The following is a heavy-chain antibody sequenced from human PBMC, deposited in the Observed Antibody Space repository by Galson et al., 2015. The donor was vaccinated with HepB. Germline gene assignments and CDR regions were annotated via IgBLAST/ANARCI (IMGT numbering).Heavy chain of an antibody. Sequence: SLRLSCAASGFTFSSSAMSWVRRAPGKGLEWVSAISGSGGSTYYADSVKGRFTISRDNSKNTLYLQMNSLRAEDTAVYYCAKDAGIAAAVPYFDYWGQGTLATVSS. D-gene: IGHD6-13*01. CDR2: ISGSGGST. CDR3: AKDAGIAAAVPYFDY. CDR1: GFTFSSSA. V-gene: IGHV3-23*01. J-gene: IGHJ4*02.